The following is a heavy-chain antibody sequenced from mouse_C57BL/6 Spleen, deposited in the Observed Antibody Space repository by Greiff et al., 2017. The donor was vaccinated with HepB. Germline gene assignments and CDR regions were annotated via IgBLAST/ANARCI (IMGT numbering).Heavy chain of an antibody. CDR3: ASPLITTVVATGAMDY. D-gene: IGHD1-1*01. J-gene: IGHJ4*01. CDR1: GYTFTSYW. V-gene: IGHV1-69*01. Sequence: QVQLQQPGAELVMPGASVKLSCKASGYTFTSYWMHWVKQRPGQGLEWIGEIDPSDSYNNYNQKFKGKSTLTVDKSSSTAYMQLSSLTSEDSAVYYCASPLITTVVATGAMDYWGQGTSVTVSS. CDR2: IDPSDSYN.